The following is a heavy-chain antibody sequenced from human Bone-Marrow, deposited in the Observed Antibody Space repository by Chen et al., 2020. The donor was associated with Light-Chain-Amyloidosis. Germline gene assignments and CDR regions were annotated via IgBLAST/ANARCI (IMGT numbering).Heavy chain of an antibody. CDR1: GFSFSNAW. Sequence: EVRLVESGGGVVKPGGSLRLSCEASGFSFSNAWVTWVRQAPGKGLGWLGRIKGESDGGTTAFAASVQGRFGISRDQTRNTVYLQMSSLKSDDTAIYYCASDGGLVVVEAAVWGQGTQVTVSS. D-gene: IGHD2-21*01. CDR3: ASDGGLVVVEAAV. J-gene: IGHJ4*02. V-gene: IGHV3-15*01. CDR2: IKGESDGGTT.